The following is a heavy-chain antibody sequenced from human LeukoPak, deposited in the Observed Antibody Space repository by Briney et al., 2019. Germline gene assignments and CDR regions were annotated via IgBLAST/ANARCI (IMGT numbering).Heavy chain of an antibody. D-gene: IGHD3-22*01. J-gene: IGHJ6*03. Sequence: ASVKVSCKASGYTFTSYDINWVRQATGQGLEWMGWMNPNSGNTGYAQKFQGRVTITRNTSISTAYMELSSLRSEDTAVYYCARGVTVVVGDYYYMDVWGKGTTVTVSS. CDR3: ARGVTVVVGDYYYMDV. V-gene: IGHV1-8*03. CDR2: MNPNSGNT. CDR1: GYTFTSYD.